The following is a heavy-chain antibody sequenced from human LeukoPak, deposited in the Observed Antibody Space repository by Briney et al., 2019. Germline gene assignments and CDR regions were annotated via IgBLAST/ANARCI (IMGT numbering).Heavy chain of an antibody. V-gene: IGHV4-39*07. J-gene: IGHJ6*03. Sequence: SETLSLTCTVSGGSISSSSYYWGWIRQPPGKGLEWIGSIYYSGSTYYNPSLKSRVTISVDTSKNQFSLRLSSVTAADTAVYYCARKYGSGSSRYMDVWGKGTTVTISS. CDR2: IYYSGST. CDR3: ARKYGSGSSRYMDV. D-gene: IGHD3-10*01. CDR1: GGSISSSSYY.